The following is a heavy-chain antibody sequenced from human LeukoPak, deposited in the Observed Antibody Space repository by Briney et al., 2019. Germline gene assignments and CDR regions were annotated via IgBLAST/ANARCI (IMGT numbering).Heavy chain of an antibody. D-gene: IGHD1-7*01. J-gene: IGHJ5*02. CDR1: GYSFTSYW. CDR2: IYPGDSDT. CDR3: ARHSLITGTTFNWFDP. V-gene: IGHV5-51*01. Sequence: RSGESLKISCKGSGYSFTSYWIGWVRQMPGKGPGWMGIIYPGDSDTRYSPSFQGQVTISADKSISTAYLQWSSLKASDTAMYYCARHSLITGTTFNWFDPWGQGTLVTVSS.